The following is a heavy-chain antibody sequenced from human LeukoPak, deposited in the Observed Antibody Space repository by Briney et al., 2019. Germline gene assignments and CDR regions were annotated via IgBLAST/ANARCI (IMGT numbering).Heavy chain of an antibody. CDR2: IYISGST. V-gene: IGHV4-4*07. J-gene: IGHJ2*01. D-gene: IGHD3-22*01. CDR3: ASQSSGYYWYFDL. CDR1: GGSISSYY. Sequence: SETLSLACTVSGGSISSYYWSWVRQPAGKGLKWIGRIYISGSTNYNPSLKSRVTISVDTSKNQFSLKLSSVTAADTAVYYCASQSSGYYWYFDLWGRGTLVTVSS.